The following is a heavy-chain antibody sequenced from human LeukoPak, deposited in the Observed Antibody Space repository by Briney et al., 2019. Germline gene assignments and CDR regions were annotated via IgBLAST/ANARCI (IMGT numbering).Heavy chain of an antibody. CDR2: INHSGNT. CDR1: GGSXSGYY. CDR3: ARTGYSNGYYYGMDV. J-gene: IGHJ6*02. Sequence: SLTXXXYGGSXSGYYWSWIRQPPGKGLEWIGEINHSGNTNYKPSLKSRVTISVDTSKNQFSLKLSSVTAADTSVYYCARTGYSNGYYYGMDVWGQGTTVTVSS. V-gene: IGHV4-34*01. D-gene: IGHD4-11*01.